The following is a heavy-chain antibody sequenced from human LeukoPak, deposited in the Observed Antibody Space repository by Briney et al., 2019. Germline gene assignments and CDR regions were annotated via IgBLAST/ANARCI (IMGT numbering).Heavy chain of an antibody. CDR2: IYYSGST. CDR3: ARLVAGGWYYFDY. CDR1: GGSISSSSYY. D-gene: IGHD6-19*01. Sequence: SETLSLTCTVSGGSISSSSYYWGWIRQPPGKGLEWIGSIYYSGSTYYNPSLKSRVTISVDTSMNQFSLKLSSVTAADTAVYYCARLVAGGWYYFDYWGQGTLVTVSS. V-gene: IGHV4-39*01. J-gene: IGHJ4*02.